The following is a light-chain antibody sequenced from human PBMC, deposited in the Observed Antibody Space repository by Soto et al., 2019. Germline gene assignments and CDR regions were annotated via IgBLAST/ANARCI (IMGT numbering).Light chain of an antibody. CDR3: QQYGSPPLT. CDR1: QSVSSSY. V-gene: IGKV3-20*01. J-gene: IGKJ3*01. Sequence: EIVLTQSPGTLSLSPGERATLSCRASQSVSSSYLAWYQQKPGQAPRLLIYGASSRATGIPDVFSGSGSGTDFPLTISRLEPEDFAVYYCQQYGSPPLTFGPGTKVDIK. CDR2: GAS.